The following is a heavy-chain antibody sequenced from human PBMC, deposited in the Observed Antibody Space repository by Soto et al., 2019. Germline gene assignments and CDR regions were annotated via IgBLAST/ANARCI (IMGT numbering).Heavy chain of an antibody. Sequence: GGSLRLSCAASGFTFDDYAMHWVRQAPGKGLEWVSGISWNSGSIGYADSAKGRFTISRDNAKNSLYLQMNSLRAEDAALYYCAKVPYDFWSGYCFDYWGQGTLVTVSS. CDR2: ISWNSGSI. D-gene: IGHD3-3*01. CDR1: GFTFDDYA. J-gene: IGHJ4*02. CDR3: AKVPYDFWSGYCFDY. V-gene: IGHV3-9*01.